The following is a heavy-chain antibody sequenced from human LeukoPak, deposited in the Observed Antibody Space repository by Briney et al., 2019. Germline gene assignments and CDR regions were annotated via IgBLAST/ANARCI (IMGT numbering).Heavy chain of an antibody. CDR1: GYAFTSSG. J-gene: IGHJ4*02. D-gene: IGHD5-12*01. Sequence: ASVKVSCKASGYAFTSSGITWVRQAPGQGLEWMGWINPHSGDTNYAQKFQGRVTMTRDTSTSTAYMEVGRLRSDDTAVYYCAKDMRSRGYSGYDCFDYWGQGALVTVSS. CDR2: INPHSGDT. CDR3: AKDMRSRGYSGYDCFDY. V-gene: IGHV1-2*02.